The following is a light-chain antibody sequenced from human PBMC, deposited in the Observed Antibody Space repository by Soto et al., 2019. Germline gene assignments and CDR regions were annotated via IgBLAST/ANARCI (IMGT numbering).Light chain of an antibody. J-gene: IGKJ1*01. Sequence: DIQMTQSPSTLSASIGDRVTITCRASQSISSWLAWYQQKPGKAPKLLIYDASKLESGVPSRFRGSGFGTEFSLAISSLQPDDFSTYFCQQYDSYYLTFGQWTKLEIK. CDR1: QSISSW. CDR2: DAS. CDR3: QQYDSYYLT. V-gene: IGKV1-5*01.